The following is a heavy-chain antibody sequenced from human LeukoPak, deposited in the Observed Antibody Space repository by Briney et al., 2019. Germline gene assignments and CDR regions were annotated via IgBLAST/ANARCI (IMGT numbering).Heavy chain of an antibody. J-gene: IGHJ4*02. V-gene: IGHV4-59*01. CDR3: ARGGNYNFDY. Sequence: PSETLSLSCTVSGDSIYTDYWSWIRQPPGKGLEWIGYVYYPGSTNYNPSLKSRVTISADTSKNHFSLKLSSVTGADTAVYYCARGGNYNFDYWSQGTLVTVSS. CDR2: VYYPGST. D-gene: IGHD1-26*01. CDR1: GDSIYTDY.